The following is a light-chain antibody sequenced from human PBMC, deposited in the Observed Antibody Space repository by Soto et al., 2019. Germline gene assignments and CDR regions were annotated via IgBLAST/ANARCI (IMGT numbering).Light chain of an antibody. J-gene: IGLJ1*01. Sequence: QSVLTQPASVSGSPGQSITISCTGTSSDVGGYNYVSWYQQHPGKAPKLMIYEVSNRPSGVSNRFSGSKSGNTASLTISGLQAEDEADYYCSSYTSSSTSVFXTGTKVTVL. CDR1: SSDVGGYNY. V-gene: IGLV2-14*01. CDR3: SSYTSSSTSV. CDR2: EVS.